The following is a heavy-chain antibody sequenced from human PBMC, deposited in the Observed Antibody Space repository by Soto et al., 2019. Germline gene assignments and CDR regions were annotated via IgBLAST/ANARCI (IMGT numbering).Heavy chain of an antibody. CDR3: ARHPSASGDYFDY. Sequence: QVQLQESGPGLVKPSETLSLTCTVSGGSINRYYWSWIRQTPGKGLEWIGYILYSGSTNYNPSLKSRVTISVDMSENQFSLKLTSVTAADTAVYYCARHPSASGDYFDYWGQGTLVTVS. V-gene: IGHV4-59*08. J-gene: IGHJ4*02. D-gene: IGHD6-25*01. CDR2: ILYSGST. CDR1: GGSINRYY.